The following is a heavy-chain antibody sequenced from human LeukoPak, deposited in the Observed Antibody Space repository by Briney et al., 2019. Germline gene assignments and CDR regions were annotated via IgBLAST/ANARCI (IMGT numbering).Heavy chain of an antibody. CDR3: ASCYSSGWSYNWFDP. V-gene: IGHV4-34*01. J-gene: IGHJ5*02. CDR1: GGSFSGYY. CDR2: INHSGST. Sequence: SETLSLTCAVYGGSFSGYYWSWIRQPPGKGLEWIGEINHSGSTNYNPSLKSRVTISVDTSKNQFSLKLSSVTAADTAVYYCASCYSSGWSYNWFDPWGQGTLVTVSS. D-gene: IGHD6-19*01.